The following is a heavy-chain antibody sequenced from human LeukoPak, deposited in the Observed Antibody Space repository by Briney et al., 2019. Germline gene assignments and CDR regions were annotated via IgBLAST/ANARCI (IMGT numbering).Heavy chain of an antibody. CDR2: IIPIFGTA. J-gene: IGHJ3*02. D-gene: IGHD3-22*01. CDR1: GGTFSSYA. Sequence: GASVKVSCKASGGTFSSYAISWVRQAPGQGLEWMGGIIPIFGTANYAQKFQGRVTITADESTSTAYMELRSLRSEDTAVYYCARESGGYYYDSSGYYSAFDIWGQGTMVTVSS. V-gene: IGHV1-69*13. CDR3: ARESGGYYYDSSGYYSAFDI.